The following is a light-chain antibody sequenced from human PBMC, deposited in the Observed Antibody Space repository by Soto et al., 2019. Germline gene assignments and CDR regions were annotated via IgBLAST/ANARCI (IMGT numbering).Light chain of an antibody. CDR3: QQYGSSPPIT. V-gene: IGKV3-20*01. CDR1: QSVSSSY. Sequence: EIVLTQSPGTLSLSPGERATLSCRASQSVSSSYLAWYQQKPGQAPRLLIHGASSRATGIPDRFSGSGSGTDLTLTISRLEPEDFAVYYCQQYGSSPPITFGQGTRLEIK. CDR2: GAS. J-gene: IGKJ5*01.